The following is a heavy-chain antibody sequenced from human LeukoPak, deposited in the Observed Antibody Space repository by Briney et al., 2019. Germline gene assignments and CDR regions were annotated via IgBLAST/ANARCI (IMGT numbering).Heavy chain of an antibody. CDR3: VKVLVTYTVDV. CDR2: LYSGGST. J-gene: IGHJ6*02. V-gene: IGHV3-53*05. D-gene: IGHD1-1*01. CDR1: GFTVSSHY. Sequence: GESLRLSCAASGFTVSSHYMSWVRQAPGRGLEWVSVLYSGGSTYYADSVKGRFTISRDNSKNTLYLQMNSLRGEDTAVYYCVKVLVTYTVDVWGQGTTVTVSS.